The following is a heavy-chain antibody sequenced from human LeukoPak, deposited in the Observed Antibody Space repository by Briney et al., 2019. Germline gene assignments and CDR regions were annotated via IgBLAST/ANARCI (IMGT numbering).Heavy chain of an antibody. CDR1: GGSISSSSYY. Sequence: PSETLSLTCTVSGGSISSSSYYWGWIRQPPGKGLEWIGSIYYSGSTYYNPSLKSRVTISVDTSKNQFSLKLSSVTAADTAVYYCARYSRGSPFDYWGQGTLVTVSS. D-gene: IGHD2-21*01. J-gene: IGHJ4*02. CDR2: IYYSGST. CDR3: ARYSRGSPFDY. V-gene: IGHV4-39*01.